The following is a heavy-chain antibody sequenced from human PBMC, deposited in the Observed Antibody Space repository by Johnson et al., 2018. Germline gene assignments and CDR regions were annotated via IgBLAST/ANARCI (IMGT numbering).Heavy chain of an antibody. J-gene: IGHJ3*02. D-gene: IGHD1-26*01. CDR2: ISYDGSDT. CDR1: GFSFTTYG. CDR3: AKDSGSYWDQAIDI. V-gene: IGHV3-30*18. Sequence: QVQLVESVGCVVQPGRSLRLSCAASGFSFTTYGMHWVRKAPGKGLEWVAVISYDGSDTSHADAVKGRLTISRDNAKNMLYLQMNTPRPEDTAVHYCAKDSGSYWDQAIDIWGQGTMVTVSS.